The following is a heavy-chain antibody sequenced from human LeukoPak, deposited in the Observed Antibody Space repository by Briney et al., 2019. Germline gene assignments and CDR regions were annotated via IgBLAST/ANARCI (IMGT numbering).Heavy chain of an antibody. CDR1: GFTFSSYA. J-gene: IGHJ3*02. Sequence: GGSLGLSCAASGFTFSSYAMTWVRQSPGKGLEWVSGISAGGSSKYYADSVKGRFTISRDNSKNTVDLQLNSLRAEDMAVYCCAKVRTAAPDDAFDIWGQGTMVSVSS. CDR3: AKVRTAAPDDAFDI. CDR2: ISAGGSSK. V-gene: IGHV3-23*01. D-gene: IGHD6-13*01.